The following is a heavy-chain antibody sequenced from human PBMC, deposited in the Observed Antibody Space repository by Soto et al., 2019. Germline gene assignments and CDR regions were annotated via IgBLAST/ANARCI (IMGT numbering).Heavy chain of an antibody. CDR2: ISAYNGNT. J-gene: IGHJ5*02. Sequence: QVQLVQSGAEVKKPGASVKVSCKASGYTFTSYGISWVRQAPGQGLEWMGWISAYNGNTNYAQKLQGRVTMTTDTSTSTAYMELRSLRSDDTAVYYCARSTLYCSGGSSYGHDWFDPWGQGTLVTVSS. CDR1: GYTFTSYG. V-gene: IGHV1-18*01. D-gene: IGHD2-15*01. CDR3: ARSTLYCSGGSSYGHDWFDP.